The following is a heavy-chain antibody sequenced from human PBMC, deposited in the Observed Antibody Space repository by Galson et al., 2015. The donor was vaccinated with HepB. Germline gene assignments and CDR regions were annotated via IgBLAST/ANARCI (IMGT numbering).Heavy chain of an antibody. CDR2: INHSGST. J-gene: IGHJ6*02. Sequence: TLSLTCAVYGGSFSDYYWSWFRQPPGKGLEWIGEINHSGSTNYNPSLKSRVTISVDRSKNQFSLKLGSVTAADTAVYYCARALRDYYDSSGSIPQHYYYYGMDVWGQGTTVTVSS. D-gene: IGHD3-22*01. V-gene: IGHV4-34*01. CDR3: ARALRDYYDSSGSIPQHYYYYGMDV. CDR1: GGSFSDYY.